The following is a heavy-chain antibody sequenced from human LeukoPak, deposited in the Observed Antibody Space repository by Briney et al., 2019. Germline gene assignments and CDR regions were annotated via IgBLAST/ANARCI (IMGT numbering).Heavy chain of an antibody. Sequence: SGTLSLTCAVSVGSINSGNWWSWVRQSPGKGLECIGEIYHNGTPNYKPSLKSRVTISADTFKNHFSLKMTSVTAADTAVYYCATAPILRGEGGEHYKYGMDVWGQGTTVIVSS. V-gene: IGHV4-4*02. J-gene: IGHJ6*02. CDR1: VGSINSGNW. CDR2: IYHNGTP. D-gene: IGHD2-2*02. CDR3: ATAPILRGEGGEHYKYGMDV.